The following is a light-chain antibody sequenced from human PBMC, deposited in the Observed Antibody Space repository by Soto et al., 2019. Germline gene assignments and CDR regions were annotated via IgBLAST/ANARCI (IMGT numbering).Light chain of an antibody. Sequence: DIQMTQSPSTLSGSVGDRVSISCRASQTIGSWLAWYQQKAGKAPKLLIYKASTLKSGVPSRFSGSGSGTEFTLTISSLQPDDFATYYCQHYNSYSEAFGQGAKADI. J-gene: IGKJ1*01. V-gene: IGKV1-5*03. CDR2: KAS. CDR3: QHYNSYSEA. CDR1: QTIGSW.